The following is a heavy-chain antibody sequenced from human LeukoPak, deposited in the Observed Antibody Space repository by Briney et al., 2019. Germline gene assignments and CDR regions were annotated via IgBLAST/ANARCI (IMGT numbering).Heavy chain of an antibody. CDR1: GFSLSTSGVG. CDR3: AHCHSNGSPRPFDY. J-gene: IGHJ4*02. D-gene: IGHD6-19*01. V-gene: IGHV2-5*02. CDR2: IYWDDDK. Sequence: SGPTLVNPPQTLTLTCTFSGFSLSTSGVGVGWIRQPPVKALEWLALIYWDDDKCYSPSLKSRLTITKDTSKNQVVLTMTNMDPVDTATYYCAHCHSNGSPRPFDYWGQGTLDTVSS.